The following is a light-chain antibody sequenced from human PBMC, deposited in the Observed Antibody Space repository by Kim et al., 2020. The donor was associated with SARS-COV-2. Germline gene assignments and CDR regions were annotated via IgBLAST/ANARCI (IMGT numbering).Light chain of an antibody. Sequence: GQSITISCTGPSSDVGGYNYVSWYQQHPGEVPKLVIYDVTKRPSGVSNRFSGSKSGNTASLTISGLQTEDEADYYCCSFIDTSTYVFGTGTKVTVL. CDR3: CSFIDTSTYV. J-gene: IGLJ1*01. V-gene: IGLV2-14*03. CDR1: SSDVGGYNY. CDR2: DVT.